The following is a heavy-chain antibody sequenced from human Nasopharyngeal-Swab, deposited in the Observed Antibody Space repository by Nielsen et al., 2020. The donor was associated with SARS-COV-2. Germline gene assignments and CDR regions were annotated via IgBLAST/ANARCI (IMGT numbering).Heavy chain of an antibody. V-gene: IGHV1-69*04. J-gene: IGHJ6*02. CDR3: ARGSEDDFWSGPKLDYYGMDV. CDR1: GGTFSSYA. CDR2: IIPILGIA. D-gene: IGHD3-3*01. Sequence: SVKVSCKASGGTFSSYAISWVRQAPGQGLEWMGRIIPILGIANYAQKFQGRVTITVDKSTSTAYMELSSLRSEDTAVYYCARGSEDDFWSGPKLDYYGMDVWGQGTTVTVSS.